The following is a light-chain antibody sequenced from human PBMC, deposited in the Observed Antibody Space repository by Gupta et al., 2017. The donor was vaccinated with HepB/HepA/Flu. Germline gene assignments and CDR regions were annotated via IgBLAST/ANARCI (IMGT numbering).Light chain of an antibody. V-gene: IGKV3-20*01. J-gene: IGKJ2*01. Sequence: DIVLTQSPGSLSMSLGETATLSCRPSQSVSNDLPWFQQKPGQAPRLLIYDASTRATGIPDRFRGSGSGTDFTLTIRRLEPEDFAVYYCQQNDSAPFTFGQGTKLDLK. CDR3: QQNDSAPFT. CDR2: DAS. CDR1: QSVSND.